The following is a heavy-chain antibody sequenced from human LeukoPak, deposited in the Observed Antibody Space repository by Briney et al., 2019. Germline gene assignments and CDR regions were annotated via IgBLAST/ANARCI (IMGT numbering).Heavy chain of an antibody. J-gene: IGHJ4*02. CDR1: GYTLTELS. D-gene: IGHD3-10*01. CDR3: ATDLGFGVRRFGRKFDY. V-gene: IGHV1-24*01. CDR2: FDPEDGET. Sequence: ASVKVSCKVSGYTLTELSMHWMRQAPGKGLEWMGGFDPEDGETIYAQKFQGRVTMTEDTSTGTAYMELSSLRSEDTAVYYCATDLGFGVRRFGRKFDYWGQGTLVTVSS.